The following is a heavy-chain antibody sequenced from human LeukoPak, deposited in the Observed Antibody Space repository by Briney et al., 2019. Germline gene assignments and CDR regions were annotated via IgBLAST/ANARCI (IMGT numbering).Heavy chain of an antibody. D-gene: IGHD3-10*01. J-gene: IGHJ5*02. Sequence: PSETLSLTCTVSGGSLSSGSYYWSWLRQPAGKGLEWIGRIYTSGSTNYNPSLKSRVTISVDTSKNQFPLKLSSVTAADTAVYYCARERYYYGSGSPRGFDPWGQGTLVTVSS. V-gene: IGHV4-61*02. CDR1: GGSLSSGSYY. CDR3: ARERYYYGSGSPRGFDP. CDR2: IYTSGST.